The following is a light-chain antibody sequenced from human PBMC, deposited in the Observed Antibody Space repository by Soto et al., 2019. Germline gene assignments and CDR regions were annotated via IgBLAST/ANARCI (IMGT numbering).Light chain of an antibody. CDR1: QTIRSNY. CDR3: QDYGSSPWT. CDR2: GAS. Sequence: ETVLTQSPGTLSLSPGERATLSCMASQTIRSNYLAWYRQTPGQAPRLLIYGASNRATGIADRFSGSGSGTDFTLVISRLEPEDFALYSCQDYGSSPWTFGQGTKVEIK. V-gene: IGKV3-20*01. J-gene: IGKJ1*01.